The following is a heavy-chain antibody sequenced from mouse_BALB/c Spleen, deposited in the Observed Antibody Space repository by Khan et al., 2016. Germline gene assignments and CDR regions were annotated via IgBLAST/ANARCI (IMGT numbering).Heavy chain of an antibody. V-gene: IGHV1-87*01. CDR3: ASYYGSSYDYFDY. D-gene: IGHD1-1*01. Sequence: QVQLQQSGAELARPGASVKLSCKASGYTFTSYWMQWVKQRPGQGLEWIGAIYPGDGDTRYTQKFKGKAILTADKSSSTAYMQLSSLASADSAVYSCASYYGSSYDYFDYWGQGTTLTVSS. J-gene: IGHJ2*01. CDR2: IYPGDGDT. CDR1: GYTFTSYW.